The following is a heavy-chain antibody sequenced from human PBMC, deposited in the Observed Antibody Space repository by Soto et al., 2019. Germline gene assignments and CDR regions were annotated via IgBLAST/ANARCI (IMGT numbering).Heavy chain of an antibody. CDR3: ASRIFGVEY. Sequence: EVQLLESGGGLVQPGVSLRLSCAASGFTFSAYAMSWVRQAPGKGLEWVSAISGTSPSTYYADSVQGRFTISRDSSRKTLLLQINTLRAEDTAVYFCASRIFGVEYWGQGTQVTVSS. D-gene: IGHD3-3*01. CDR1: GFTFSAYA. V-gene: IGHV3-23*01. J-gene: IGHJ4*02. CDR2: ISGTSPST.